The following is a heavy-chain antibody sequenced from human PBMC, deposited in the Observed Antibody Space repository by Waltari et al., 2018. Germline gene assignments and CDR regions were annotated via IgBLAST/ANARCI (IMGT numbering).Heavy chain of an antibody. CDR1: GFTFSSYG. CDR3: AKDGGPVFGVDHYFDY. D-gene: IGHD3-3*01. J-gene: IGHJ4*02. Sequence: QVQLVESGGGVVQPGRSLRLSCAASGFTFSSYGMHWVRQAPGKGREWVAVIWYDGSNKYYADSVKGRFTISRDNSKNTLYLQMNSLRAEDTAVYYCAKDGGPVFGVDHYFDYWGQGTLVTVSS. V-gene: IGHV3-30*18. CDR2: IWYDGSNK.